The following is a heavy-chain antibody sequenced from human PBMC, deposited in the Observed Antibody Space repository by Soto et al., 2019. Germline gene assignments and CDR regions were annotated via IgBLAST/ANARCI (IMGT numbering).Heavy chain of an antibody. Sequence: QVQLVQSGAEVKKPGASVKVSCKASGYTFTSYGISWVRQAPGQGLEWMGWISAYNGNTNYAQKLQGRVTMTTDTSTSTADMELRSLRSDDTAVYYCARCCGDCQYYYYYYMDVWGKGTTVTVSS. D-gene: IGHD2-21*01. CDR3: ARCCGDCQYYYYYYMDV. CDR1: GYTFTSYG. V-gene: IGHV1-18*01. CDR2: ISAYNGNT. J-gene: IGHJ6*03.